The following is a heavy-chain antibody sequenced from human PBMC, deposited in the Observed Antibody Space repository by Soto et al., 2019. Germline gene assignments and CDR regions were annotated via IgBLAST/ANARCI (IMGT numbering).Heavy chain of an antibody. Sequence: PSETLSLTCAVYGEALNSYYWSWIRQSPGQGLEWIGEIYDGGSTNYNPSLKSRVTISVDTSKNQFSLKLSSVTAADTAVYYCARHLTYCSAGSCYSDFPYYGMDVLGQGTTVTVSS. CDR3: ARHLTYCSAGSCYSDFPYYGMDV. CDR2: IYDGGST. D-gene: IGHD2-15*01. V-gene: IGHV4-34*01. J-gene: IGHJ6*02. CDR1: GEALNSYY.